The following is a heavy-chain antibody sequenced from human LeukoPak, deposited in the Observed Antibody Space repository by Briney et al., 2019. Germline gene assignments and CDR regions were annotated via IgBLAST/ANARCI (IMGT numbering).Heavy chain of an antibody. J-gene: IGHJ4*02. CDR2: INHSGST. V-gene: IGHV4-34*01. CDR1: GGSFSGYY. D-gene: IGHD1-26*01. Sequence: PSETLSLTCAVYGGSFSGYYWSWIRQPPGKGLEWIGEINHSGSTNYNPSLKSRVTISVDTSKNQFSLKLSSVTAADTAVYYCARIVGPTGDYFDYWGQGTLVTVSS. CDR3: ARIVGPTGDYFDY.